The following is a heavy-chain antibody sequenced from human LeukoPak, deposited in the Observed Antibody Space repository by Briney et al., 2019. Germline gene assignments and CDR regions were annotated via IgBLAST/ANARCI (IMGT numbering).Heavy chain of an antibody. CDR3: ATYQGYNYGPFDY. J-gene: IGHJ4*02. Sequence: GGSLRLSCAASGFSFSNYWMSWVRLAPGKGPEWVANIKEDGSEQYYVDSVKGRFTISRDNAKNSLHLQMNSLRAEDTAVYYCATYQGYNYGPFDYWGQGTLVTVSS. CDR2: IKEDGSEQ. CDR1: GFSFSNYW. V-gene: IGHV3-7*05. D-gene: IGHD5-18*01.